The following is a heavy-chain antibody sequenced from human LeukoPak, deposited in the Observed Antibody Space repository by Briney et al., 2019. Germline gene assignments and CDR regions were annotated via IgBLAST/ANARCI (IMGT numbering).Heavy chain of an antibody. V-gene: IGHV3-33*08. J-gene: IGHJ4*02. Sequence: GGSLRLSCAASGFTFSSYGMHWVRQAPGKGLEWVAVIWYDGSNKYYADSVKGRSTISRDNSKNTLYLQMNSLRAEDTAVYYCARAYNWNDVLDYWGQGTLVTVSS. CDR2: IWYDGSNK. CDR1: GFTFSSYG. D-gene: IGHD1-1*01. CDR3: ARAYNWNDVLDY.